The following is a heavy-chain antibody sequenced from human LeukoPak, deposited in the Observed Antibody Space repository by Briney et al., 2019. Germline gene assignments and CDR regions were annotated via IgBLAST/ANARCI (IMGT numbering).Heavy chain of an antibody. J-gene: IGHJ5*02. D-gene: IGHD2-2*01. V-gene: IGHV4-34*01. CDR2: INHSGST. CDR3: AGGYCSSTSCFGIYWFDP. CDR1: GGSFSGYY. Sequence: SETLSLTCAVYGGSFSGYYWSWIRQPPGKGLEWIGEINHSGSTNYNPSLKSRVTISVDTSKNQFSLKLSSMTAADTAVYYCAGGYCSSTSCFGIYWFDPWGQGTLVTVSS.